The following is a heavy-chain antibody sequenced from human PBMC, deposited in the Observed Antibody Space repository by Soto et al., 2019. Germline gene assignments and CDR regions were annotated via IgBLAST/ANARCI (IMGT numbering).Heavy chain of an antibody. D-gene: IGHD6-19*01. CDR3: ARDQSPSSGWPGMDV. CDR2: INPNSGDT. V-gene: IGHV1-2*02. CDR1: GYTFTDYY. J-gene: IGHJ6*02. Sequence: QVQLVQSGAEVKKPGASVKVSCKASGYTFTDYYMHWVRQAPGQGLEWMGWINPNSGDTNYAQKFQGRVTMTRDTSISTAYMELNRLRSDDTAVYYCARDQSPSSGWPGMDVWGQGTTVTVSS.